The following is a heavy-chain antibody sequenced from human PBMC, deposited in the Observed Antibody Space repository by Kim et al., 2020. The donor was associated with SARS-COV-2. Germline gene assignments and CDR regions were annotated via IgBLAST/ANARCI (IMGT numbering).Heavy chain of an antibody. CDR2: IYYSGST. V-gene: IGHV4-31*03. D-gene: IGHD5-12*01. Sequence: SETLSLTCTVSGGSISSGGYYWSWIRQHPGKGLEWIGYIYYSGSTYYNPSLKSRVTISVDTSKNQFSLKLSSVTAADTAVYYCARVPTTNYGMDVWGQGTTVTVSS. CDR3: ARVPTTNYGMDV. CDR1: GGSISSGGYY. J-gene: IGHJ6*02.